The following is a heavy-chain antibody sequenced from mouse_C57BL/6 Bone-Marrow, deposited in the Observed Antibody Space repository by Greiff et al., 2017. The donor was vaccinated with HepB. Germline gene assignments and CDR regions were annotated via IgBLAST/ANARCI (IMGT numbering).Heavy chain of an antibody. CDR1: GYTFPSYG. Sequence: VKLMESGAELARPGASVKLSCKASGYTFPSYGISWVKQRTGQGLEWIGEIYPRSGNTYYNEKFKGKATLTADKSSSTAYMELRSLTSEDSAVYFCARSPITTVVATDYWGQGTTLTVSS. CDR3: ARSPITTVVATDY. J-gene: IGHJ2*01. CDR2: IYPRSGNT. D-gene: IGHD1-1*01. V-gene: IGHV1-81*01.